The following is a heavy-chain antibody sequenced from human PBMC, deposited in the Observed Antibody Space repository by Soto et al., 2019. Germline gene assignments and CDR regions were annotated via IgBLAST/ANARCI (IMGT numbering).Heavy chain of an antibody. Sequence: QVQLQESGPGLVKPSQKLSLTCTVSGASITSGGYYWSWIRQHPGKGLEWIGYIYYSGSTYYNPSLQSRGTISVDTSKNHVSLKLSSVTAADTAVHYGTRSIQHWGQGTLGTVSS. J-gene: IGHJ1*01. CDR2: IYYSGST. CDR3: TRSIQH. CDR1: GASITSGGYY. V-gene: IGHV4-31*03.